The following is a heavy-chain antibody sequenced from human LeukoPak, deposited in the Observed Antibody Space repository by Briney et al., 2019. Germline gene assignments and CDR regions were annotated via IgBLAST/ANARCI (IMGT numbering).Heavy chain of an antibody. CDR1: GYTFTSYA. CDR3: ARALPTGYSSSWYIDY. Sequence: GASVKVSCKASGYTFTSYAMNWVRQAPGQGLEWMGWINTNTGNPTYAQGFTGRFVFSLDTSVSTAYLQISSLKAEDTAVYYCARALPTGYSSSWYIDYWGQGTLVTVSS. V-gene: IGHV7-4-1*02. J-gene: IGHJ4*02. D-gene: IGHD6-13*01. CDR2: INTNTGNP.